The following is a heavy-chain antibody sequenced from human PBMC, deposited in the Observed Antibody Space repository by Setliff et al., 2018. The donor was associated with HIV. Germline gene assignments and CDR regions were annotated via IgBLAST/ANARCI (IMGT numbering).Heavy chain of an antibody. CDR1: GYTFTSYY. D-gene: IGHD3-3*02. V-gene: IGHV1-46*01. CDR3: ARGTAPRPASVLEFLEWLFPNWFDP. CDR2: INPNGGST. J-gene: IGHJ5*02. Sequence: ASVKVSCKASGYTFTSYYVHFARQAPGQGPEWMGIINPNGGSTSYAQKFQGRVTITTDESTSTAYMELSSLRSDDTAVYYCARGTAPRPASVLEFLEWLFPNWFDPWGQGTLVTVSS.